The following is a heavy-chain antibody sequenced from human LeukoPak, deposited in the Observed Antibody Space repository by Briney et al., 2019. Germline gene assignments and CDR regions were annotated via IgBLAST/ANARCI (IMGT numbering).Heavy chain of an antibody. CDR2: IKADGTEK. J-gene: IGHJ6*02. Sequence: PGGSLRLSCAASGFMFNNEWMDWVRQAPGKGLEWVANIKADGTEKYYVDSVKGRFTISRDNAKNSLYLQMNSLRAEDTAVYYCAREHLWSGYSCGMDVWGQGTTVTVSS. V-gene: IGHV3-7*01. CDR1: GFMFNNEW. D-gene: IGHD3-3*01. CDR3: AREHLWSGYSCGMDV.